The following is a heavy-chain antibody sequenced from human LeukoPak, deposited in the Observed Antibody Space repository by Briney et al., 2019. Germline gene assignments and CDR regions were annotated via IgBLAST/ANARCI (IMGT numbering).Heavy chain of an antibody. Sequence: GASVKVSCKASGYTFRRYDITWVRQAPGQGLEWMGWISPNNGNTNYARKFQGRVTMTTDTPTSTAYMEMRSLRSDDTAVYYCARDRDSSGWHVADYWGQGTLVTVSS. CDR3: ARDRDSSGWHVADY. J-gene: IGHJ4*02. D-gene: IGHD6-19*01. CDR1: GYTFRRYD. CDR2: ISPNNGNT. V-gene: IGHV1-18*01.